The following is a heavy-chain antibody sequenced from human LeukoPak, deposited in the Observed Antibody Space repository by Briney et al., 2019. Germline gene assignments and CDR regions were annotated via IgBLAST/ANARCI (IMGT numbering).Heavy chain of an antibody. CDR3: ARETSQKGAHYMDV. D-gene: IGHD3-16*01. V-gene: IGHV4-61*05. J-gene: IGHJ6*03. Sequence: PSETLSLTCTVSGGSISSSSYYWSWIRQPPGRGLEWIGYIHYTGSTNYKSSLKSRVTISVDKSKNQFSLKLRSVTAADTAVYYCARETSQKGAHYMDVWGKGTTITISS. CDR1: GGSISSSSYY. CDR2: IHYTGST.